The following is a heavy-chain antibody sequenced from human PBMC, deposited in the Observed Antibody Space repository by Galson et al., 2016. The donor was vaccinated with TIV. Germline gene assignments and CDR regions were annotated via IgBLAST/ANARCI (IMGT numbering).Heavy chain of an antibody. CDR2: IRHDESDK. CDR1: GFTFSEYG. J-gene: IGHJ4*02. Sequence: SLRLSCAASGFTFSEYGMHWVRQAPGKGLELVSFIRHDESDKYYADSVKGRFTISRDSSKNTMYLQMNSLRVGDTGVYYCAKDPWFEQVSLNWGQGTLVTVSS. D-gene: IGHD3-10*01. CDR3: AKDPWFEQVSLN. V-gene: IGHV3-30*02.